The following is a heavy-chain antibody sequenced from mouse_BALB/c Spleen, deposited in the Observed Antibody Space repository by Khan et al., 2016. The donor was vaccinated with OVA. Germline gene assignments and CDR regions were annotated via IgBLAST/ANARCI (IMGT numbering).Heavy chain of an antibody. Sequence: VQLQESGPGLVKPSQSLSLTCTVTGYSITSGYGWNWIRQFPGNKLEWMGYISYSGSTNYNPSLTSRISITRDTSKNQFFLQLNSMTTEDTATYYCSRTARIEYWGQGTTLTVSS. J-gene: IGHJ2*01. CDR2: ISYSGST. D-gene: IGHD1-2*01. V-gene: IGHV3-2*02. CDR3: SRTARIEY. CDR1: GYSITSGYG.